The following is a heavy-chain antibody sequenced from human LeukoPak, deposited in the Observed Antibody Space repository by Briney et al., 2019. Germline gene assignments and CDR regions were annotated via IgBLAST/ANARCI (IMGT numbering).Heavy chain of an antibody. CDR2: INHSGST. D-gene: IGHD3-16*02. J-gene: IGHJ4*02. Sequence: SETLSLTCAVYGGSFSGYYWSWIRQPPGKGLEWIGEINHSGSTNYNPSLKSRVTISVDTSKNQLSLKLSSVTAADTAVYYCARGYDYVWGSYRHNEYFDYWGQGTLVTVSS. CDR3: ARGYDYVWGSYRHNEYFDY. CDR1: GGSFSGYY. V-gene: IGHV4-34*01.